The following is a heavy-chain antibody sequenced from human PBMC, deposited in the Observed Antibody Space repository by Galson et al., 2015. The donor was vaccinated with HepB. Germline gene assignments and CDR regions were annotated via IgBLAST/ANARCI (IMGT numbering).Heavy chain of an antibody. CDR1: SDTFATYS. Sequence: QSGAEVKKPGASVKVSCRASSDTFATYSLNWVRQAPGEGLEWMGWISGYSGYTNYPQTFQGRVTMTTDTSTRTGYLELRSLTSDDTAMYYCARGGMGSIGGSTFDLWGQGTLVTVS. J-gene: IGHJ4*02. CDR3: ARGGMGSIGGSTFDL. CDR2: ISGYSGYT. D-gene: IGHD3-16*01. V-gene: IGHV1-18*01.